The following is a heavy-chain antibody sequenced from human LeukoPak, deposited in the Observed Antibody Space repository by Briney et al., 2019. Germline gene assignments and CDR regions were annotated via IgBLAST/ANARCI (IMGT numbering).Heavy chain of an antibody. CDR1: GHTLGELS. V-gene: IGHV1-24*01. Sequence: ASVKVSCKLSGHTLGELSIHWVRQAPARGLEWMGSFDPEDGKRMYAREFQGRLSMTEDTSTDTAYMELSSLRSEDTAVYYCATNSMFYYDSSGYWFDPWGQGTLVTVSS. D-gene: IGHD3-22*01. CDR3: ATNSMFYYDSSGYWFDP. J-gene: IGHJ5*02. CDR2: FDPEDGKR.